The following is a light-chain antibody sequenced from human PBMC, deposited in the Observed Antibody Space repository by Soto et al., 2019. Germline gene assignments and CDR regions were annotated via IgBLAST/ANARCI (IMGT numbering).Light chain of an antibody. V-gene: IGKV1-39*01. J-gene: IGKJ4*01. CDR2: AAS. CDR1: QTISIY. Sequence: DIPMTQSPSSLSASVGDRVSITCRASQTISIYLNWYQQKPGKAPKLLIYAASSLQSGVPSRFSGSGSGTEFTLTISSLQSQDFATYYCQQSYSTPTFGGGTKVEIK. CDR3: QQSYSTPT.